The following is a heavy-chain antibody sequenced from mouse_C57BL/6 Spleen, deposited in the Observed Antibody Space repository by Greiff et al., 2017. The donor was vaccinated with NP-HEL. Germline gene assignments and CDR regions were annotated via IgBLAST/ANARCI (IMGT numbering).Heavy chain of an antibody. V-gene: IGHV1-54*01. CDR1: GYAFTNYL. CDR3: ARGGAWFAY. Sequence: QVHVKQSGAELVRPGTSVKVSCKASGYAFTNYLIEWVKQRPGPGLEWIGVINPGSGGTNYNEKFKGKATLTADKSSSTAYMPLSSLTSEVSAVYFCARGGAWFAYWGQGTLVTVSA. J-gene: IGHJ3*01. CDR2: INPGSGGT.